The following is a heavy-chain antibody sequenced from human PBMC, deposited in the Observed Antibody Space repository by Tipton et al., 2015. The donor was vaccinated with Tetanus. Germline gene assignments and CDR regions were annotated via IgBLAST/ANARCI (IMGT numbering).Heavy chain of an antibody. V-gene: IGHV4-39*01. D-gene: IGHD4-11*01. CDR1: GASMTSSYYY. CDR2: IYYRGST. J-gene: IGHJ3*02. Sequence: TLSLTCSVSGASMTSSYYYWGWIRQPPGKGLEWIGNIYYRGSTYYSPSLRSRVVMSIDTSKNQFSLSLRSVTAADTAVYFCARNVYTVTNDAFDIWGHGTLVNVSS. CDR3: ARNVYTVTNDAFDI.